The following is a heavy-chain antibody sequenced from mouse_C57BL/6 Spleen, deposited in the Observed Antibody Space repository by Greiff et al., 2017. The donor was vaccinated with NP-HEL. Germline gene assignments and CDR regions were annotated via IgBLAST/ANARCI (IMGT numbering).Heavy chain of an antibody. J-gene: IGHJ4*01. CDR1: GFTFSSYA. V-gene: IGHV5-4*01. CDR3: ARDWGGGYYDYYAMDY. Sequence: EVQGVESGGGLVKPGGSLKLSCAASGFTFSSYAMSWVRQTPEKRLEWVATISDGGSYTYYPDNVKGRFTISRDNAKNNLYLQMSHLKSEDTAMYYCARDWGGGYYDYYAMDYWGQGTSVTVSS. D-gene: IGHD2-3*01. CDR2: ISDGGSYT.